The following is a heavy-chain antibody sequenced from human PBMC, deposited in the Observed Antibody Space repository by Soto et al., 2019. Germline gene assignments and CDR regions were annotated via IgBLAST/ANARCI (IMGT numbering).Heavy chain of an antibody. J-gene: IGHJ4*02. CDR1: GGTFSSYA. Sequence: SVKVSCKASGGTFSSYAISWVRQAPGQGLEWMGGIIPIFGTANYAQKFQGRVTITADESTSTAYMELSSLRSEDTAVYYCARGDRYYYDSSGSRTFDYWGQGTLVTVSS. D-gene: IGHD3-22*01. CDR2: IIPIFGTA. V-gene: IGHV1-69*13. CDR3: ARGDRYYYDSSGSRTFDY.